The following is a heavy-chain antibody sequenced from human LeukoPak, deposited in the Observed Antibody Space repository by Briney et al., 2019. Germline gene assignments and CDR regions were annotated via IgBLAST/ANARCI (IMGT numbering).Heavy chain of an antibody. D-gene: IGHD2-21*02. V-gene: IGHV3-7*01. CDR2: IKPDESEK. CDR1: GITFSSSW. Sequence: GGSLRLSCAASGITFSSSWMSWVRQAPGKGLEWVANIKPDESEKYYVDSVKGRFTISRDNAKNSLYLQMNSLRAEDTALYYCATGPSFCGGGCYYYFAYWGWGALVTVSS. CDR3: ATGPSFCGGGCYYYFAY. J-gene: IGHJ4*02.